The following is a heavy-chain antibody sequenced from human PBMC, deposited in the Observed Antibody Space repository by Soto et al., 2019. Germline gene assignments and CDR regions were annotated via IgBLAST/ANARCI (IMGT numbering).Heavy chain of an antibody. CDR2: INSSGGST. D-gene: IGHD2-15*01. J-gene: IGHJ5*02. CDR1: GYTFTSYY. CDR3: ARVSGYCSGGGCYSDCFDP. Sequence: ASVKVSCKASGYTFTSYYMHRVRQAPGQGLEWMGIINSSGGSTCYAQKFQVRVTMTRDTSTSTVYMELSSLRSEDTAVYYCARVSGYCSGGGCYSDCFDPRDQGTPVTVS. V-gene: IGHV1-46*01.